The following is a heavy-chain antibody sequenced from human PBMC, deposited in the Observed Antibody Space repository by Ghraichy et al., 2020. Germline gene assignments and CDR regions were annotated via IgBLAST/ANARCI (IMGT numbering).Heavy chain of an antibody. CDR1: GFTFSRNT. Sequence: GGSLRLSCAASGFTFSRNTMSWVRQAPGKGLEWVSAISGSGGSTYYADSVKGRFTISRDNSKNTLYLQMNSLRAEDTAVYYCAKGALQQKAVAVGRGQGTLVTVSS. V-gene: IGHV3-23*01. CDR3: AKGALQQKAVAVG. CDR2: ISGSGGST. D-gene: IGHD6-19*01. J-gene: IGHJ1*01.